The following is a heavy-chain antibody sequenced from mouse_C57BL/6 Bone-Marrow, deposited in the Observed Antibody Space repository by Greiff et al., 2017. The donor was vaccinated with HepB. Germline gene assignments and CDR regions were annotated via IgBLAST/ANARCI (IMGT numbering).Heavy chain of an antibody. CDR2: IDPEDGDT. D-gene: IGHD1-1*01. V-gene: IGHV14-1*01. Sequence: VHVKQSGAELVRPGASVKLSCTASGFNIKDYYMHWVKQRPEQGLEWIGRIDPEDGDTEYAPKFQGKATMTADTSSNTAYLQLSSLTSEDTAVYYCTTGVITTVVANFDYWGQGTTLTVSS. CDR1: GFNIKDYY. J-gene: IGHJ2*01. CDR3: TTGVITTVVANFDY.